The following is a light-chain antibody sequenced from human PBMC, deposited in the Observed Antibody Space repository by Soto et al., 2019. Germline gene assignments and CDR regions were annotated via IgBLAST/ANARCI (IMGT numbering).Light chain of an antibody. Sequence: IVVTQSPATLSFSAGERATLSCRASQSVRSYLAWYQQKPGQAPRLLIYDASNRATGIPARFSGSGSGTDFTLTISSLEPEDFAVYYCQQRSNWLTFGGGTKVDIK. CDR2: DAS. J-gene: IGKJ4*01. CDR1: QSVRSY. V-gene: IGKV3-11*01. CDR3: QQRSNWLT.